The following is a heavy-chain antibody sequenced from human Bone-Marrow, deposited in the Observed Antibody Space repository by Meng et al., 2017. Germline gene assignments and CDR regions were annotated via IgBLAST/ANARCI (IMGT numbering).Heavy chain of an antibody. CDR1: VFTFSKYY. V-gene: IGHV3-11*01. CDR2: ISSSGTTI. J-gene: IGHJ4*02. D-gene: IGHD6-19*01. Sequence: QLQLVESGGGLVRPGGSLRRSCAASVFTFSKYYMSWIRQAPGKGLEWISYISSSGTTIYYADSVKGRFTISRDNAKNSLYLQMNSLRAEDTAVYYCARRYSSGWFFDYWGQGSLVTVSS. CDR3: ARRYSSGWFFDY.